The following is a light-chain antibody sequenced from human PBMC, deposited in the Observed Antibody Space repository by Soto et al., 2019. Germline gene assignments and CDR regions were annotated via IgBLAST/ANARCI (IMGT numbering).Light chain of an antibody. CDR3: QEYNTFSYA. V-gene: IGKV1-5*01. Sequence: DMQMTHSPSTLSASVGDRVTITCRASHSISNLLAWYQQKPGKAPKVMIYDISNLESGVPSRFSGSGSGTDFTLTISSLQPEDFASYYCQEYNTFSYAFGQGTRLEI. CDR1: HSISNL. J-gene: IGKJ2*01. CDR2: DIS.